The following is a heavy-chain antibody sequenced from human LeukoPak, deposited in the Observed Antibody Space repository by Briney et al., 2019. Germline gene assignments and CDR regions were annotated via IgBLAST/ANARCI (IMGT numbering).Heavy chain of an antibody. D-gene: IGHD3-22*01. CDR1: GFTVSNNY. J-gene: IGHJ4*02. Sequence: GGSLRLSCAASGFTVSNNYISWVRQAPGKGLEWVSVIYSGGSTYYADSVKGRFTISTDNSKNTLYLQMNSLRAEDTAVYYCARDPEYYYDSSGYEFDYWGQGTLVTVSS. CDR3: ARDPEYYYDSSGYEFDY. CDR2: IYSGGST. V-gene: IGHV3-53*01.